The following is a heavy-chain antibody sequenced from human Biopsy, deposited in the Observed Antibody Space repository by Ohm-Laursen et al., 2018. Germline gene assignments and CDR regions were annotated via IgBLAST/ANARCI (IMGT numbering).Heavy chain of an antibody. Sequence: SETLSFTCPVSGDSISSYYWSWIRQPPGKGLQWIGYVYYTGSTDYNPSLQSRVTISVDTSKNHFSLRLRSVTPADTAIYYCAKDRGYYSDRTVPGYFDLWGRGTPVTVSS. J-gene: IGHJ2*01. D-gene: IGHD3-22*01. CDR2: VYYTGST. CDR1: GDSISSYY. V-gene: IGHV4-59*01. CDR3: AKDRGYYSDRTVPGYFDL.